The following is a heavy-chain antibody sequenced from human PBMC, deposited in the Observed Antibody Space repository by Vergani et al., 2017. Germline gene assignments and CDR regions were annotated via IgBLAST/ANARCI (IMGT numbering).Heavy chain of an antibody. Sequence: QVQLQESGPGLVKPSETLSLTCTVSGGSISSYYWSWIRQPPGKGLEWIGYIYYSGSTNYNPSLKSRVTISVDTSKNQFSLKLSSVTAADTAVYYCARGTGIGVRYFDLWGRGTTVTVSS. CDR1: GGSISSYY. D-gene: IGHD3-10*01. J-gene: IGHJ2*01. CDR3: ARGTGIGVRYFDL. CDR2: IYYSGST. V-gene: IGHV4-59*01.